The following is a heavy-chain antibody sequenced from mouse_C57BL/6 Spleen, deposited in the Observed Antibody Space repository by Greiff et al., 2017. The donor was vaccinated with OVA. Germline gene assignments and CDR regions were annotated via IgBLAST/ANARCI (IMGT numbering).Heavy chain of an antibody. V-gene: IGHV1-82*01. CDR1: GYAFSSSW. CDR3: ARTIEAWFAY. CDR2: IYPGDGNT. Sequence: QVQLKQSGPELVKPGASVTISCKASGYAFSSSWMNWVKPRTGKGIEWIGRIYPGDGNTNYNGKFKGKATLTAAKASSTAYMQLSSLTSEDSAVYFCARTIEAWFAYWGQGTLVTVSA. J-gene: IGHJ3*01.